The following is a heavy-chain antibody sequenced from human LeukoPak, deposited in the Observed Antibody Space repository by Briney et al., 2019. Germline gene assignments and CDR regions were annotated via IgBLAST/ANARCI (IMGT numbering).Heavy chain of an antibody. CDR1: GFTFSSYG. CDR3: ARVSRKWELNFDY. J-gene: IGHJ4*02. V-gene: IGHV1-2*02. D-gene: IGHD1-26*01. Sequence: GGSLRLSCAASGFTFSSYGMHWVRQAPGQGLEWMGWINPNSGGTNYAQKFQGRVTMTRDTSISTAYMELSRLRSDDTAVYYCARVSRKWELNFDYWGQGTLVTVSS. CDR2: INPNSGGT.